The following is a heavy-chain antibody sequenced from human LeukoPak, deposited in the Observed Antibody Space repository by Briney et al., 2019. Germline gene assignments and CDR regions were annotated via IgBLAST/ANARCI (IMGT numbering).Heavy chain of an antibody. D-gene: IGHD6-13*01. CDR3: ARRAAAGKRINGSTRNWFDP. CDR2: MNPNSGNT. CDR1: GYTFTSYD. V-gene: IGHV1-8*01. J-gene: IGHJ5*02. Sequence: GASVKVSCKASGYTFTSYDINWVRQATGQGLEWMGWMNPNSGNTGYAQKFQGRVTMTRNTSISTAYMELSSLRSEDTAVYYCARRAAAGKRINGSTRNWFDPWGQGTLLTVSS.